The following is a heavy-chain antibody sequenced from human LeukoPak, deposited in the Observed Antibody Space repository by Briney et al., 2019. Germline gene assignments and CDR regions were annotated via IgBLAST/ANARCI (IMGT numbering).Heavy chain of an antibody. V-gene: IGHV3-7*03. CDR3: ARSPEGPSYYFDY. Sequence: GGSLRLSCAASGFTFNKYWLTWVRQAPGKGLEWVANINQDDSQIYYLESVEGRFTITRDNAKNSMFLQMNSLRAEDTAFYYCARSPEGPSYYFDYWGQGILVTVSS. J-gene: IGHJ4*02. CDR1: GFTFNKYW. CDR2: INQDDSQI.